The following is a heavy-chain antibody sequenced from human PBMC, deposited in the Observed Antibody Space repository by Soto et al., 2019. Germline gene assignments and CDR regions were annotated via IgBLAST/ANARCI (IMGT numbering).Heavy chain of an antibody. CDR2: IIPILGIA. CDR3: ARDRLGVVKSGDI. V-gene: IGHV1-69*08. D-gene: IGHD3-22*01. J-gene: IGHJ3*02. CDR1: GGTFSSYT. Sequence: QVQLVQSGAEVKKPGSSVKVSCKASGGTFSSYTISWVRQAPGQGLEWMGRIIPILGIANYAQKFQGRVTITADKSTSTAYMELSSLRSEDTAVYYSARDRLGVVKSGDIWGQGTMVTVSS.